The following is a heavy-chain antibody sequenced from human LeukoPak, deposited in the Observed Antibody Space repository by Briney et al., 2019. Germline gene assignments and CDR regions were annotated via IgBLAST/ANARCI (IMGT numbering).Heavy chain of an antibody. CDR3: ARGWANWNDPRCYFDY. V-gene: IGHV1-46*01. CDR2: INPSGGST. J-gene: IGHJ4*02. Sequence: ASVKVSCKASGYTFTSYYMHWVRQAPGQGLEWMGIINPSGGSTSYAQKFQGRVTMTRDTSTSTVYMELSSLRSEDTAVYYCARGWANWNDPRCYFDYWGQGTLVTVSS. D-gene: IGHD1-20*01. CDR1: GYTFTSYY.